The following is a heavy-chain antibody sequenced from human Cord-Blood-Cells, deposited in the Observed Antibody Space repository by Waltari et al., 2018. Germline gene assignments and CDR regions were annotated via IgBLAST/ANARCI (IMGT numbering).Heavy chain of an antibody. CDR1: GFTVSSNY. Sequence: EVQLVESGGGLIQPGGSLRLSCAASGFTVSSNYMSWVRQAPGKGLEWVSVIYSCGSTYYADSVKGRFTISRDNSKNTLYLQMNSLRAEDTAVYYCARTVVVPAAIQAFDIWGQGTMVTVSS. D-gene: IGHD2-2*02. CDR3: ARTVVVPAAIQAFDI. CDR2: IYSCGST. V-gene: IGHV3-53*01. J-gene: IGHJ3*02.